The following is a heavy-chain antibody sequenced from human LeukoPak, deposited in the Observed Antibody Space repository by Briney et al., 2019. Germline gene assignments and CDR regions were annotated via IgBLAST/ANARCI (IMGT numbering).Heavy chain of an antibody. V-gene: IGHV3-11*03. Sequence: AGSLRLSCAPSGFTFSDYYMTWIRRAPGKGLESVSYIGSGRVYTHYADSVKPRFTISRDDAKNSVYLQTNRLTAEDTAVYYCARMVVVTDRYLDAWGQGTLVTVS. D-gene: IGHD3-22*01. CDR3: ARMVVVTDRYLDA. J-gene: IGHJ4*02. CDR1: GFTFSDYY. CDR2: IGSGRVYT.